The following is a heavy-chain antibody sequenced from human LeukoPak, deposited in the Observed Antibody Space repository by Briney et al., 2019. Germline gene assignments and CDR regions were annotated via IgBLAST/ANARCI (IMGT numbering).Heavy chain of an antibody. Sequence: PGGSLRLSCAASGFTFSNYWMSWVRQAPGKGLEWVANIKQDASEKYYVNSVKGRFTIFRDNAKNSLNLQMNSLRPEDTAVYYRARDGWRFGELSDYWGQGTLVTVSS. CDR1: GFTFSNYW. J-gene: IGHJ4*02. CDR3: ARDGWRFGELSDY. V-gene: IGHV3-7*04. D-gene: IGHD3-10*01. CDR2: IKQDASEK.